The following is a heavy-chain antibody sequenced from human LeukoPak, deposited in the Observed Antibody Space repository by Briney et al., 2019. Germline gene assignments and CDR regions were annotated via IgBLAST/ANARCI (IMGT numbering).Heavy chain of an antibody. V-gene: IGHV3-33*01. D-gene: IGHD4-11*01. Sequence: GRSLRLSCAASGFTFSSYGMHWVRQAPGKGLEWVAVIWYDGSNKYYADSVKGRFTISRDNSKNTLYLQMNGLRAEDTAVYYCARGYSRSSYYYYYMDVWGKETTVTVSS. CDR2: IWYDGSNK. J-gene: IGHJ6*03. CDR3: ARGYSRSSYYYYYMDV. CDR1: GFTFSSYG.